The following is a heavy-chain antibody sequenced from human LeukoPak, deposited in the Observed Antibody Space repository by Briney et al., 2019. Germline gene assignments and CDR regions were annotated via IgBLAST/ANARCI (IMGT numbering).Heavy chain of an antibody. Sequence: SETLSLTCIVSGGSISSYYWSWIRQPPGKGLELTGYMYYSGSSGSTNYNPSLKSRVTISVDTSKKQFSLKLSSVTAADTAVYYCARGTGSYSGPDAFDIWGQGTMVTVSS. CDR3: ARGTGSYSGPDAFDI. D-gene: IGHD1-26*01. V-gene: IGHV4-59*01. CDR1: GGSISSYY. J-gene: IGHJ3*02. CDR2: MYYSGSSGST.